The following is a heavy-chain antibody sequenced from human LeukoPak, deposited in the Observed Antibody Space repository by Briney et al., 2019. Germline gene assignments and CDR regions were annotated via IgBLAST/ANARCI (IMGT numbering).Heavy chain of an antibody. Sequence: SQTLSLTCTVSGGSISSGDYYWSWIRQPPGKGLEWIGYIYYSGSTYYNPSHKSRVTISVDTSKNQFSLKLSSVTAADTAVYYCARSPEGYCSSTSCYAGGFWFDPWGQGTLVTVSS. CDR1: GGSISSGDYY. CDR3: ARSPEGYCSSTSCYAGGFWFDP. J-gene: IGHJ5*02. V-gene: IGHV4-30-4*01. D-gene: IGHD2-2*01. CDR2: IYYSGST.